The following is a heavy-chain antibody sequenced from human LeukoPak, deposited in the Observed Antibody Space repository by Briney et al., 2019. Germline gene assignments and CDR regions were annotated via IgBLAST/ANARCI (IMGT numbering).Heavy chain of an antibody. CDR2: IDRDGSTT. CDR1: GFPFSNYW. D-gene: IGHD2-21*01. CDR3: TRMIAGDLAAFDI. Sequence: PGGSLRLSCAGSGFPFSNYWMHWVRQAPGKGLVWVSRIDRDGSTTAYADSVKGRFTISRDNAENTVYLQMNSLRAEDTAVYYCTRMIAGDLAAFDIWGQGTMVTVSS. J-gene: IGHJ3*02. V-gene: IGHV3-74*03.